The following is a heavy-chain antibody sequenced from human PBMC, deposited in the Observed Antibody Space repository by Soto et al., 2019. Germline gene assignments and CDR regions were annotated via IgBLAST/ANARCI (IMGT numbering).Heavy chain of an antibody. Sequence: GGSLRLSCAASGFTFSSYAMSWVRQAPGKGLEWVSAISGSGGSTYYADSVKGRFTISRDNSKNTLYLQMNSLRAEDTAVYYCARDIVLMVYAIPPADDYWGQGTLVTVSS. CDR1: GFTFSSYA. V-gene: IGHV3-23*01. J-gene: IGHJ4*02. CDR2: ISGSGGST. D-gene: IGHD2-8*01. CDR3: ARDIVLMVYAIPPADDY.